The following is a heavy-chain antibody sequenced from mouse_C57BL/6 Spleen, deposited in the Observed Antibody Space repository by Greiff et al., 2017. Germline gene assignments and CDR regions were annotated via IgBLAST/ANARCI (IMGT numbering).Heavy chain of an antibody. J-gene: IGHJ3*01. V-gene: IGHV2-2*01. CDR2: IWRGGST. Sequence: VQLQESGPGLVQPSPCLSITCTVSGFSLTSYGVHWVRQSPGQGLEWLGVIWRGGSTDYNAAFISSLSIRKDNSKSPVFFKMNSLQADDTAIYYCAIYGSSYEFAYWGQGTLVTVSA. CDR1: GFSLTSYG. CDR3: AIYGSSYEFAY. D-gene: IGHD1-1*01.